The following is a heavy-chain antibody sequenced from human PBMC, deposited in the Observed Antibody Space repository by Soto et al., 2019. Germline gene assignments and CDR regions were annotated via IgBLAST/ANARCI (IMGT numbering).Heavy chain of an antibody. CDR1: GDSVSSNSAA. CDR3: ARGIVVVPAAINYMDV. V-gene: IGHV6-1*01. D-gene: IGHD2-2*01. J-gene: IGHJ6*03. CDR2: TYYRSKWYN. Sequence: SQTLSLTCAISGDSVSSNSAAWNWIRQSPSRGLEWLGRTYYRSKWYNDYAVSVKSRITINPDTSKNQFSLQLNSVTPEDTAVYYCARGIVVVPAAINYMDVWDKGTTVTVSS.